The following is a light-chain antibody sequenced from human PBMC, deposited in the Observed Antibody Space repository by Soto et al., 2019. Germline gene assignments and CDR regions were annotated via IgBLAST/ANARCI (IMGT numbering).Light chain of an antibody. V-gene: IGKV3-15*01. CDR3: QQYNVWPQT. CDR1: QSVSSN. CDR2: GAS. J-gene: IGKJ1*01. Sequence: EMVMTQSPATLSVSPGERATLSCRASQSVSSNLAWYQVNPGQAPRLLIYGASARATGIPARFSGSGSGTEFTLTISSLQTEDFAVYYCQQYNVWPQTFGQGTKVDIK.